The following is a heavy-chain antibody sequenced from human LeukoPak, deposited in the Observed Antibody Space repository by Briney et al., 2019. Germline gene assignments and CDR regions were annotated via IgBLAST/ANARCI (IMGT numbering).Heavy chain of an antibody. CDR2: INPSGGST. J-gene: IGHJ3*02. CDR3: ARELGGIDAFDI. V-gene: IGHV1-46*01. CDR1: GYTFSSYY. Sequence: ASVKVSCKASGYTFSSYYMHWVRQAPGQGLEWMGIINPSGGSTSYAQKFQGRVTMTRDTSTSTVYMELSSLRSEDTAVYYCARELGGIDAFDIWGQGTMVTVSS. D-gene: IGHD3-16*01.